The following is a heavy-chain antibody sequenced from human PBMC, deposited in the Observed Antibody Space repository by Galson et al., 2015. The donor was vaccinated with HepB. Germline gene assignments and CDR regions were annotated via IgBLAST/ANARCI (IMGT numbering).Heavy chain of an antibody. CDR1: GYSLTTYG. D-gene: IGHD4-11*01. J-gene: IGHJ4*02. CDR3: ARDGLQGFDY. Sequence: SVKVSCKASGYSLTTYGISWVRQAPGQGLEWMGWISGYNGDTKYAHKLQGRVTMTTDTSTSTAYMELRSLRSDDTAVYYCARDGLQGFDYWGQGTLVTVSS. CDR2: ISGYNGDT. V-gene: IGHV1-18*04.